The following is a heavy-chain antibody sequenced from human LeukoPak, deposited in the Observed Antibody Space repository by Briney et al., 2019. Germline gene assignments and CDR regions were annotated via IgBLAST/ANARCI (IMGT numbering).Heavy chain of an antibody. J-gene: IGHJ3*01. V-gene: IGHV4-59*01. D-gene: IGHD3-10*01. CDR3: VGEKSFFGEAF. CDR1: GGSITSYY. CDR2: MYNSGTT. Sequence: KTSETLSLTCSVSGGSITSYYWNWIRQPPGKGLEWIGHMYNSGTTSYNPSLKSRVTVSVDTSKNQFSLKVNSVTAADTAVYYCVGEKSFFGEAFWSQGTMVTVSS.